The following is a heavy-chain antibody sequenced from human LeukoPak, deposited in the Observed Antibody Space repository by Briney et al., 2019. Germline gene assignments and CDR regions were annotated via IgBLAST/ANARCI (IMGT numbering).Heavy chain of an antibody. J-gene: IGHJ6*02. Sequence: GGSLRLSCVASGFTFSSYWMSWVRQAPGKGLEWVANIKQDGSEKYYVDSVKGRFTISRDNAKNSLYLQMNSLRAEDTAVYYCAREGLSDFWSGYYTGYYYGMDVWGQGTTVTVSS. CDR3: AREGLSDFWSGYYTGYYYGMDV. CDR2: IKQDGSEK. D-gene: IGHD3-3*01. CDR1: GFTFSSYW. V-gene: IGHV3-7*03.